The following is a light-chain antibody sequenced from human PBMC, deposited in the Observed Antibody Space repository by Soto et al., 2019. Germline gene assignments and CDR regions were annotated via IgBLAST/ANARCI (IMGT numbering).Light chain of an antibody. CDR2: EVT. Sequence: QSVLTQPPSVSGSPGQSVTISCTGTSSDVGRYDRVSWYQQPPGTAPKLIIFEVTNRPSGVPDRFSGSKSGNTASLTISGLQAEDEADYHCSSFRSGVTRVVGGGSKLTVL. CDR3: SSFRSGVTRV. J-gene: IGLJ3*02. CDR1: SSDVGRYDR. V-gene: IGLV2-18*02.